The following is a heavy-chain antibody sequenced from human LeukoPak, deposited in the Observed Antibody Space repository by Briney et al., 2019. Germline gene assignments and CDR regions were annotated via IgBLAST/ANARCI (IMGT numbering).Heavy chain of an antibody. CDR2: IYPGDSDT. D-gene: IGHD4-17*01. Sequence: GESLQISCKGSGYSFTSYWIGWVRQMPGKGLEWMGIIYPGDSDTRYSPSFQGQVTISADKSISTAYLEWSSLKASDTAMYYCARLPIAYGDYQTNYFDYWRQGTLVTVSS. V-gene: IGHV5-51*01. J-gene: IGHJ4*02. CDR1: GYSFTSYW. CDR3: ARLPIAYGDYQTNYFDY.